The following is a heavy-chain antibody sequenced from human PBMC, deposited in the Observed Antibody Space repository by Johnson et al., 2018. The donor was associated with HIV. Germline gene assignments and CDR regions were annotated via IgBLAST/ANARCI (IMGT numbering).Heavy chain of an antibody. J-gene: IGHJ3*02. CDR1: GFTVSSNY. CDR2: IYSGGST. V-gene: IGHV3-66*04. D-gene: IGHD2/OR15-2a*01. Sequence: VQLVESGGGLVQPGGSLRVSCAASGFTVSSNYMSWVRQAPGKGLEWVSVIYSGGSTYYADSVKGRFTISRDNAKKSLYLQMNSLRVEDTAVYYCARLNIAFDIWGQGTMVTVSS. CDR3: ARLNIAFDI.